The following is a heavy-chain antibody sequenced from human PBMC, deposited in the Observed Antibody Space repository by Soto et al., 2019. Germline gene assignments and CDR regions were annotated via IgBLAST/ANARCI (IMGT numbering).Heavy chain of an antibody. CDR1: GSTFSSYN. D-gene: IGHD6-19*01. Sequence: GGSLRLSCAAPGSTFSSYNINWVRQAPGKGLEWISYIISASTTIYYADSVKGRFAISRDNAKNSVYLQMDSLRAEDTAVYYCARVSSQNYQWPPYLYYYYMGVWGKGTTVTVSS. CDR2: IISASTTI. V-gene: IGHV3-48*01. CDR3: ARVSSQNYQWPPYLYYYYMGV. J-gene: IGHJ6*03.